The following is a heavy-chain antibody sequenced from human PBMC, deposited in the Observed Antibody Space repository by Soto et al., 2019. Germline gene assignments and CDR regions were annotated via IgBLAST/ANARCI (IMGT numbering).Heavy chain of an antibody. J-gene: IGHJ4*02. CDR2: IKSKTDGGTT. D-gene: IGHD3-16*02. Sequence: GGSLRLSCAASGFTFSNAWMNWVRQAPGKGLEWVGRIKSKTDGGTTDYAAPVKGRFTISRDDSKNTLYLQMNSLKTEDTAVYYCTTDGSPDDYVWGSYRYFYPIDYWGQGTLVTVSS. CDR3: TTDGSPDDYVWGSYRYFYPIDY. CDR1: GFTFSNAW. V-gene: IGHV3-15*07.